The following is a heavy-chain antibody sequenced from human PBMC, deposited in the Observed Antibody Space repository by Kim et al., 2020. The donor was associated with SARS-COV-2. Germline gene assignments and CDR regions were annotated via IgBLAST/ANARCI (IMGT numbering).Heavy chain of an antibody. CDR3: ARDYQGGVLEY. J-gene: IGHJ4*02. D-gene: IGHD3-16*01. CDR2: IWYDGSNK. Sequence: GGSLRLSCAASGFTFSTYGMHWVRQAPGKGLEWVALIWYDGSNKYYADSVKGRFTISRDNSMNTLYLQMTSLRAEDTAVYYCARDYQGGVLEYWGQGTLVTVSS. CDR1: GFTFSTYG. V-gene: IGHV3-33*08.